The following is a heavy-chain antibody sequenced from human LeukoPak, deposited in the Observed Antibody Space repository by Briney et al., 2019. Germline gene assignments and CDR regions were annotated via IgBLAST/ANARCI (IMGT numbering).Heavy chain of an antibody. CDR2: IIPISGTA. J-gene: IGHJ6*02. CDR3: ARRGAYYYYGMDV. D-gene: IGHD1-26*01. CDR1: GGSFSSYA. Sequence: SVKVSCKASGGSFSSYAISWMRRAPGQGLEWMGGIIPISGTANYAQKFQGRVTITTDESTSTAYMELSSLRSEDTAVYYCARRGAYYYYGMDVWGQGTTVTVSS. V-gene: IGHV1-69*05.